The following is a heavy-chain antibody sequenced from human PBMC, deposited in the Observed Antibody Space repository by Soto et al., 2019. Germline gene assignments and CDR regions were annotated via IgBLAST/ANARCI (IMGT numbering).Heavy chain of an antibody. D-gene: IGHD2-2*01. CDR3: ARDFASYQLPSDRYFGMDV. CDR2: MYYSGST. V-gene: IGHV4-61*01. CDR1: GGPVSSGSYY. J-gene: IGHJ6*02. Sequence: QVQLQESGPGLVKPSETLSLICTVSGGPVSSGSYYWTWIRQPPGKELEWIGHMYYSGSTNYNPSLKSRVTISVDASKNQFSLKLTSVTAADTAVYYCARDFASYQLPSDRYFGMDVWGPGTTVTVSS.